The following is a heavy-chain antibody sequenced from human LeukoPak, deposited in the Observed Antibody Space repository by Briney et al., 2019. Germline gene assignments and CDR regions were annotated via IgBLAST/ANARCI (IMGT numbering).Heavy chain of an antibody. Sequence: PSETLSLTCTVSGGSISSSSHYWGWIRQPPGKGLEWIGSIYYSGSTYYNPSLKSRVTISVDTSKNQFSLKLSSVTAADTAVYYCARDVYYYDSSGYLFDYWGQGTLVTVSS. D-gene: IGHD3-22*01. CDR1: GGSISSSSHY. CDR2: IYYSGST. CDR3: ARDVYYYDSSGYLFDY. V-gene: IGHV4-39*07. J-gene: IGHJ4*02.